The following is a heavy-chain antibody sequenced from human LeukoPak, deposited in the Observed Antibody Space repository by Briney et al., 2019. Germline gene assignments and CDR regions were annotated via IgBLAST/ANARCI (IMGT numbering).Heavy chain of an antibody. J-gene: IGHJ3*02. CDR3: ARGGSYSDAFDI. D-gene: IGHD1-26*01. Sequence: PGRSLRLSCAASGSTFSSYSMNWVRQAPGKGLEWVSSISSSSSYIYYADSVKGRFTISRDNAKNSLYLQMNSLRAEDTAVYYCARGGSYSDAFDIWGQGTMVTVSS. CDR2: ISSSSSYI. V-gene: IGHV3-21*01. CDR1: GSTFSSYS.